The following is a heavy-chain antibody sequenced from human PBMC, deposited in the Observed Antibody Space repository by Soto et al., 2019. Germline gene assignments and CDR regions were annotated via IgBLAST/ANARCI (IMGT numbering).Heavy chain of an antibody. CDR1: GDYIHVGGYY. V-gene: IGHV4-30-4*01. CDR3: GRDLTSNANCIDP. Sequence: TLSLTCSVSGDYIHVGGYYWTWIRQRPGKGLEWMGYIYYTGKAYYNPSLESRLTMSVDRSKNQFSLRLTSVTAADTAVYFCGRDLTSNANCIDPWGQGTLVTVSS. CDR2: IYYTGKA. D-gene: IGHD2-2*01. J-gene: IGHJ5*02.